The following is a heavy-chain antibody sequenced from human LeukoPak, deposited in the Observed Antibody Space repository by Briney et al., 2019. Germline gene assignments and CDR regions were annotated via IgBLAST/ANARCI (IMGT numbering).Heavy chain of an antibody. CDR2: ISSGSSYI. CDR1: GFTFSSYS. D-gene: IGHD2-2*01. J-gene: IGHJ6*02. Sequence: NPGGSLRLSCAASGFTFSSYSMNWVRQAPGKGLEWVSSISSGSSYIYYADSVKGRFTISRDHAKNSLYLQMSSLRAEDTAVYYCAREAQYCSSTSCYDSSYYYAMDVWGQGTTVTVSS. CDR3: AREAQYCSSTSCYDSSYYYAMDV. V-gene: IGHV3-21*01.